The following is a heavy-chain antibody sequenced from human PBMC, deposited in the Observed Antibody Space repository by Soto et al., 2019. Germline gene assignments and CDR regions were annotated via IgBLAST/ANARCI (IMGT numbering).Heavy chain of an antibody. Sequence: ASVKVSCKASGYTFTSYGISWVRQAPGQGLEWMGWNSAYNRNTNYAQKLQGRVTMTTDTSTRPAYMELSSLRSHDTAVYYCARNVRLGVGFDIWGLGTMVTVSS. V-gene: IGHV1-18*04. CDR1: GYTFTSYG. D-gene: IGHD1-1*01. CDR2: NSAYNRNT. J-gene: IGHJ3*02. CDR3: ARNVRLGVGFDI.